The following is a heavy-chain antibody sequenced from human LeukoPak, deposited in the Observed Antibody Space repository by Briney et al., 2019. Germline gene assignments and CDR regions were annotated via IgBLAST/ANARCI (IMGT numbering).Heavy chain of an antibody. V-gene: IGHV4-39*01. J-gene: IGHJ4*02. D-gene: IGHD3-22*01. CDR1: GGSISSSSYY. CDR3: ARRGYDGSGYYYAY. CDR2: IYYSGST. Sequence: SETLSLTCTVSGGSISSSSYYWGWIRQPPGKGLEWIGSIYYSGSTYYNPSLKSRVTISVDTSKNQFSLKLSSVTAADTAVYYCARRGYDGSGYYYAYWGQGTLVTVSS.